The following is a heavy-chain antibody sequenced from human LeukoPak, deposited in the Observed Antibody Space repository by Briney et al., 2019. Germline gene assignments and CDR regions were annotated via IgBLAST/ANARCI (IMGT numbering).Heavy chain of an antibody. CDR3: ARALYSSSWYVLNY. CDR2: INPSGGST. CDR1: GYTFTSYY. Sequence: GESLKISCKGSGYTFTSYYMHWVRQAPGQGLEWMGIINPSGGSTSYVQKFQGRVTMTRDMSTSTVYMELSSLRSEDTAVYYCARALYSSSWYVLNYWGQGTLVTVSS. J-gene: IGHJ4*02. D-gene: IGHD6-13*01. V-gene: IGHV1-46*01.